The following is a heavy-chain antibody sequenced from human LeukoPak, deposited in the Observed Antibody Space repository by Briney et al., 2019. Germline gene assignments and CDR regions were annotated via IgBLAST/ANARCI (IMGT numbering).Heavy chain of an antibody. CDR3: ARLISSGWYVVEY. D-gene: IGHD6-19*01. CDR1: GYSFTNYW. V-gene: IGHV5-51*01. Sequence: PGESLKISCKASGYSFTNYWIGWVRQMPGKGLEWMGIICPGDSGTRYSPSFQGQVTISVDKSISTAYLQWSSLKASATAMYYCARLISSGWYVVEYWGQGTLVTVSS. J-gene: IGHJ4*02. CDR2: ICPGDSGT.